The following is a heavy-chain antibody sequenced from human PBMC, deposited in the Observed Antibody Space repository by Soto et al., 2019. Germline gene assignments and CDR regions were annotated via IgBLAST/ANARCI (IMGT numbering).Heavy chain of an antibody. CDR3: ATYRKFFQI. CDR2: IYNSGST. J-gene: IGHJ3*02. V-gene: IGHV4-30-2*01. CDR1: GGYISGGYYS. Sequence: PSETLSLTCAVSGGYISGGYYSWSWLRQPPGKGLEWIGFIYNSGSTYYNSSLKSRVTISGDRSKNHFFLNLTSVTAADTAGYYWATYRKFFQIWGQGTKVTVSS.